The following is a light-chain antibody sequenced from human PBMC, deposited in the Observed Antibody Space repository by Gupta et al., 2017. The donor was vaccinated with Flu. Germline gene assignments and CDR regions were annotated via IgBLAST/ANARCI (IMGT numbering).Light chain of an antibody. J-gene: IGKJ4*01. CDR3: RQTYSSSPNT. Sequence: SSLSASVGDRGINTCRASQSIRSYLHWYQQKPGKAPKLLIYAASSWQSGVQSRFSGSGSGKDLTLTISSRQQEEFATYFCRQTYSSSPNTFGGGTRVEIK. CDR1: QSIRSY. CDR2: AAS. V-gene: IGKV1-39*01.